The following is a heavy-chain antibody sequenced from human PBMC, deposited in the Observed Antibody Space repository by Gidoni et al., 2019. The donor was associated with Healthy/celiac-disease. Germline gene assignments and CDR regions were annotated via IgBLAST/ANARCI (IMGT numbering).Heavy chain of an antibody. Sequence: EVQLLESGGGLVQPGGSLRLSCAASGFTVSSYAMSWVRQAPGKGLEWGSAISGSGGSKYYADAVKGLVTISRDNSKNTLYLQMNSLRAEDTAVYYCAKDLPLRLYCSSTSCYYWGQGTLVTVSS. D-gene: IGHD2-2*01. V-gene: IGHV3-23*01. CDR1: GFTVSSYA. CDR2: ISGSGGSK. CDR3: AKDLPLRLYCSSTSCYY. J-gene: IGHJ4*02.